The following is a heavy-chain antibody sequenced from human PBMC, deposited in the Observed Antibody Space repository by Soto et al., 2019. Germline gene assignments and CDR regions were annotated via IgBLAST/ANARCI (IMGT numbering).Heavy chain of an antibody. V-gene: IGHV3-74*01. CDR1: GFSFSNFY. J-gene: IGHJ6*02. CDR2: INSDGSST. CDR3: ARVGRPYGVDV. Sequence: EVPLVESGGGLVQPGGSLRLSCAASGFSFSNFYMHWVRQAPGKGLVWVSRINSDGSSTTYADSVKGRFTISRDNAKNTLYLQMNSLRGEDTAVYYCARVGRPYGVDVWGQGTTVTVSS.